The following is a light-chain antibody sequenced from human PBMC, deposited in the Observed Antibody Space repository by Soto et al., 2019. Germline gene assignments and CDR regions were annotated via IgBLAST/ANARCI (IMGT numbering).Light chain of an antibody. CDR3: QQANSFRS. Sequence: DIQMTQSPSFVSASVGDRVTITCRASQDIGAWLAWYQHKPGTAPKLLIYAASSLESGVPSRFSGSGSVTDFTLTISSLQPEDVASYYCQQANSFRSFGGGTKIEIK. CDR1: QDIGAW. CDR2: AAS. J-gene: IGKJ4*01. V-gene: IGKV1-12*02.